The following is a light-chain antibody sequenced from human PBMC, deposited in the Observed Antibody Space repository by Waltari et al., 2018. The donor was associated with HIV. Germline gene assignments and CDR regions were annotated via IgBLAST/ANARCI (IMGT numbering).Light chain of an antibody. Sequence: DIEMTPSPDYLAVYLGERATINCKSSQIVLWNSNNNNYLDLYKQKPGQPPRLLIYWASTRESCVPDRFSGSGSGTDFTLTISSLQTEDVADYFCQQFYDTPLTFGGGTKVDI. J-gene: IGKJ4*01. CDR3: QQFYDTPLT. CDR2: WAS. CDR1: QIVLWNSNNNNY. V-gene: IGKV4-1*01.